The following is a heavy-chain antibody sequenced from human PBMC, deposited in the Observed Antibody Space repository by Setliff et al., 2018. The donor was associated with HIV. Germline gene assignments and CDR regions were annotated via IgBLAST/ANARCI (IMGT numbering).Heavy chain of an antibody. D-gene: IGHD6-19*01. J-gene: IGHJ4*02. Sequence: PGGSLRLSCAASGFTFSSYAMSWVRQAPGKGLEWVSVIYSGGSSTYYADSVKGRFTISRDNSKNTLYLQMNSLRAEDTAVYYCAIIAVAGTLGYWGQGTLVTVSS. CDR3: AIIAVAGTLGY. CDR1: GFTFSSYA. CDR2: IYSGGSST. V-gene: IGHV3-23*03.